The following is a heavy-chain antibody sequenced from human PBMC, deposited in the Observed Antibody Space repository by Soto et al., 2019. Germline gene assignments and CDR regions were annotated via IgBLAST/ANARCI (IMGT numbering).Heavy chain of an antibody. D-gene: IGHD3-3*01. CDR2: IFYSGSGS. Sequence: ASVKVSCSASGFIFSTFGMFWVRQAPGQGLEYVSAIFYSGSGSYYADPVRGRFTVSRDNSKNMFYLQMSSLRVEDMALYFCVRGPSRGSSLFGPLDYWGQGTQVTVSS. CDR3: VRGPSRGSSLFGPLDY. CDR1: GFIFSTFG. J-gene: IGHJ4*02. V-gene: IGHV3-64D*06.